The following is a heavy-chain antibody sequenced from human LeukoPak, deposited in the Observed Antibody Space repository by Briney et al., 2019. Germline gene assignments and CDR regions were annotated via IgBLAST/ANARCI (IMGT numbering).Heavy chain of an antibody. Sequence: SETLSLTCTVSGGSISSSSYYWGWIRQPPGKGLEWIGSIYYSGSTYYNPSLKSRVTISVDTSKNQFSLKLSSVTAADTAVYYCARSIYGDYRYYFDYWGQGTLVTVSS. CDR2: IYYSGST. CDR3: ARSIYGDYRYYFDY. CDR1: GGSISSSSYY. V-gene: IGHV4-39*07. D-gene: IGHD4-17*01. J-gene: IGHJ4*02.